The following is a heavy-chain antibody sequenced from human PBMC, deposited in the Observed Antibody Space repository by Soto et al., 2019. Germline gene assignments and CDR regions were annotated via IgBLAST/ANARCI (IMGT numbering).Heavy chain of an antibody. Sequence: QVQLVQSGAEVKKPGASVKVSCKASGYTFTSYAMHWVRQAPGQRLEWLGWINAGNGNTKYSQKFQGRVTIARDTSANTAYVELSSLRSEDTAVYYCAGGDSGSYSIFDYWGQGTLVTVSS. CDR1: GYTFTSYA. V-gene: IGHV1-3*01. D-gene: IGHD1-26*01. CDR2: INAGNGNT. J-gene: IGHJ4*02. CDR3: AGGDSGSYSIFDY.